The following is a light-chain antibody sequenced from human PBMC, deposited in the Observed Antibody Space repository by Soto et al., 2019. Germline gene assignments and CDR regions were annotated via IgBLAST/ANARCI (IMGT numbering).Light chain of an antibody. Sequence: QSVVPQEPSLTVSPGWTVTLTCGSSTGAVTNGHYPYWFQQKPGQAPRTLIYDTTNRHSWTPARFSGSLLGGKAALTLSGAQPEDEAEYYCLLSYNAHYVFGTGTKVTVL. CDR2: DTT. V-gene: IGLV7-46*01. CDR3: LLSYNAHYV. CDR1: TGAVTNGHY. J-gene: IGLJ1*01.